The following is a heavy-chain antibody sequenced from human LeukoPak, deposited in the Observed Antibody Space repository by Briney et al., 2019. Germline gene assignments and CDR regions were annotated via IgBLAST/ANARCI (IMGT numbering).Heavy chain of an antibody. Sequence: GGSLRLSCAASGFTFSIYSMTWVRQAPGKGLEWVSYISTSSSTMYYADSVKGRFTISRGNAKNSLSLQMNSLRDEDTAVYYCARCTGGSGSPKDYWGQGTLVTVSS. V-gene: IGHV3-48*02. CDR3: ARCTGGSGSPKDY. J-gene: IGHJ4*02. CDR2: ISTSSSTM. D-gene: IGHD3-10*01. CDR1: GFTFSIYS.